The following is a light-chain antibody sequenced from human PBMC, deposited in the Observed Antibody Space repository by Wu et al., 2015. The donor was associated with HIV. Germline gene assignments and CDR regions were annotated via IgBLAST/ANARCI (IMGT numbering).Light chain of an antibody. CDR1: QAIGNY. V-gene: IGKV1-27*01. CDR2: AAS. Sequence: DIQMTQSPSSLSASVGDRVTITCRASQAIGNYLAWFQVKPGRVPKPLIFAASTLQLGVPSRFSASGSGTYFTLTISNLQPEDVATYYCQKCDATPWTFGPGTKVEI. CDR3: QKCDATPWT. J-gene: IGKJ1*01.